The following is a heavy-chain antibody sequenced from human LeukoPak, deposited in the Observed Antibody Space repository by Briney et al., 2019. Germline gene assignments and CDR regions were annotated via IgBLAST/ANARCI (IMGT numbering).Heavy chain of an antibody. D-gene: IGHD5-18*01. CDR2: ISYDGSNK. CDR3: ARGSGYSYGYLDY. Sequence: PGRSLRLSCAASGFNFSSYAMHWVRQAPGKGLEWVAVISYDGSNKYYADSVKGRFTISRDNSKNTLYLQMNSLRAEDTAVYYCARGSGYSYGYLDYWGQGTLVTVSS. CDR1: GFNFSSYA. J-gene: IGHJ4*02. V-gene: IGHV3-30-3*01.